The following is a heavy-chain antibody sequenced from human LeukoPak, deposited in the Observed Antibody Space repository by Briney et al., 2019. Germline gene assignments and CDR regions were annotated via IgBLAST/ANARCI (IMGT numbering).Heavy chain of an antibody. CDR2: IYTSGST. CDR3: ARDAYMGDFWNPSDY. Sequence: PSETLSLTCTVSGGSTSSYYWSWIRQPAGKGLEWIGRIYTSGSTNYNPSLKSRVTISVDKSKNQFSLKLSSVTAADTAVYYCARDAYMGDFWNPSDYWGQGTLVTVSS. V-gene: IGHV4-4*07. D-gene: IGHD3-3*01. J-gene: IGHJ4*02. CDR1: GGSTSSYY.